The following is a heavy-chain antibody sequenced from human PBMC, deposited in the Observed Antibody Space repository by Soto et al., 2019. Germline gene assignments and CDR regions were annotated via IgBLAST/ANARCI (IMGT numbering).Heavy chain of an antibody. Sequence: PVGSLRLSCAASGFTFSSYAMHWVRQAPGNGLVWVAVISYDGSNKYYADSVKGRFTISRDNSKNTLYLQMNSLRAEDTAVYYCAKGPTGIAAAGMSPFDYWGQGTLVTVSS. J-gene: IGHJ4*02. V-gene: IGHV3-30-3*01. CDR3: AKGPTGIAAAGMSPFDY. CDR2: ISYDGSNK. D-gene: IGHD6-13*01. CDR1: GFTFSSYA.